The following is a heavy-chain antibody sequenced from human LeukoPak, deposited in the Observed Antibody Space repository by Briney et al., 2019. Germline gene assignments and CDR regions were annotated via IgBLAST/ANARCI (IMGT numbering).Heavy chain of an antibody. CDR1: VYTLTELS. J-gene: IGHJ6*03. CDR3: ARGHYGSGSYSYYYYYYYMDV. D-gene: IGHD3-10*01. V-gene: IGHV1-24*01. CDR2: FDPEDGET. Sequence: GASVKVSCTVSVYTLTELSMHWVRQAPGKGLEWVGGFDPEDGETIYAQKFQGRVTMTEDTSTDTAYMELSRLRSDDTAVYYCARGHYGSGSYSYYYYYYYMDVWGKGTTVTVSS.